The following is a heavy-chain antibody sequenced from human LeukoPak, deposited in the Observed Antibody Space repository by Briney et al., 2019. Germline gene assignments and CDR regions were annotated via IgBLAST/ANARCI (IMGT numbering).Heavy chain of an antibody. CDR2: ISGSGGST. Sequence: GGSLRLSCAASGFTFSSYGMSWVRQAPGKGLEWVSAISGSGGSTYYADSVKGRFTISRDNSKNTLYLQMNSLRAEDTAVYYCAKSLITMVRGVIGGFDYWGQGTLVTVSS. CDR3: AKSLITMVRGVIGGFDY. D-gene: IGHD3-10*01. V-gene: IGHV3-23*01. J-gene: IGHJ4*02. CDR1: GFTFSSYG.